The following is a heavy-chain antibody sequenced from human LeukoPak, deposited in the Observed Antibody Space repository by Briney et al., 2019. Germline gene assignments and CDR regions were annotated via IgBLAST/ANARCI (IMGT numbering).Heavy chain of an antibody. Sequence: ASVKVSCKASGYTFTSYGISWVRQAPGQGLEWMGWIGAYNGNTNYAQKLQGRVTMTTDTSTSTAYMELRSLRSDDTAVYYCARVGYYDSNDAFDIWGQGTMVTVSS. J-gene: IGHJ3*02. V-gene: IGHV1-18*01. CDR2: IGAYNGNT. CDR1: GYTFTSYG. D-gene: IGHD3-22*01. CDR3: ARVGYYDSNDAFDI.